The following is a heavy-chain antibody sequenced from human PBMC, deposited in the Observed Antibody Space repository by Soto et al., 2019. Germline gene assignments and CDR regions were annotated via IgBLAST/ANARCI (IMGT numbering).Heavy chain of an antibody. CDR2: ISYDGSNK. V-gene: IGHV3-30-3*01. D-gene: IGHD5-18*01. Sequence: PGGSLRLSCGASGFTFSSYAMHWVRQAPGKGLEWVAVISYDGSNKYYADSVKGRFTISRDNSKNTLYLQMNSLRAEDTAVYYCARDPLWGTAMVLWYFDLWGRGTLVTVSS. CDR1: GFTFSSYA. J-gene: IGHJ2*01. CDR3: ARDPLWGTAMVLWYFDL.